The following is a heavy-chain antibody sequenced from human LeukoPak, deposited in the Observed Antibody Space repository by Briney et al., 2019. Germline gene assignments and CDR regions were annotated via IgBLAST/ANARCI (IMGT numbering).Heavy chain of an antibody. Sequence: PGGSLRLSCAASGFTFINAWMTWVRQAPGRGLEWVGRIRSKTAGGTADYAAPVKGRFTFSRDDSTNTLYLQMNSLKAEDTAVYFCTTAISAAGGFDSWGQGTLVTVSS. J-gene: IGHJ4*02. CDR3: TTAISAAGGFDS. CDR1: GFTFINAW. CDR2: IRSKTAGGTA. D-gene: IGHD6-13*01. V-gene: IGHV3-15*01.